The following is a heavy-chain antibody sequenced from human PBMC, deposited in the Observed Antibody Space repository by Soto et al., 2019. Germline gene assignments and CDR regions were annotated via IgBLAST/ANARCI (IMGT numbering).Heavy chain of an antibody. CDR3: ARGLDP. V-gene: IGHV4-31*03. J-gene: IGHJ5*02. CDR1: GXSISSGSYY. Sequence: LSLTFTVSGXSISSGSYYWSWIRQHPGEGLEWIGYIYYSGSTYYNPSLKGRVTISEDTSKNQFSLKLTSVTAADTAMYYCARGLDPWGQGTLVTVSS. CDR2: IYYSGST.